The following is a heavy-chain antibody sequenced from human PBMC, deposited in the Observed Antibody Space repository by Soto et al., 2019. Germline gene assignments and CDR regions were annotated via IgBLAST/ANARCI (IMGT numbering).Heavy chain of an antibody. J-gene: IGHJ6*02. Sequence: PSETLSLTCAVYGGSFSGYYWSWIRQPPGKGLEWIGEINHSGSTNYNPSLKSRVTISVDTSKNQFSLKLSSVTAADTAVYYCARVRRDFWSGYYFGGGMDVWGQGTTVTVSS. CDR2: INHSGST. CDR1: GGSFSGYY. CDR3: ARVRRDFWSGYYFGGGMDV. V-gene: IGHV4-34*01. D-gene: IGHD3-3*01.